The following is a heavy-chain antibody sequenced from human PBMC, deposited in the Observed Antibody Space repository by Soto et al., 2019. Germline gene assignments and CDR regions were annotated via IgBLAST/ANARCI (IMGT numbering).Heavy chain of an antibody. CDR2: SIPIFGTA. Sequence: ASVKVSCKASGGTFNNYPITWVRQAPGEGLEWMGGSIPIFGTANYAQKFQGRVTISVDESTSTAYMELRSLRSEDTAVYYCARGRGYSGDDHYYYFDMDVWGQGTTVTVYS. D-gene: IGHD5-12*01. J-gene: IGHJ6*02. V-gene: IGHV1-69*13. CDR1: GGTFNNYP. CDR3: ARGRGYSGDDHYYYFDMDV.